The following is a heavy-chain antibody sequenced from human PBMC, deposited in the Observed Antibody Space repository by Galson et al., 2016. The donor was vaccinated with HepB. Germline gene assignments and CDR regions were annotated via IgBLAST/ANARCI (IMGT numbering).Heavy chain of an antibody. D-gene: IGHD3-22*01. V-gene: IGHV1-18*01. CDR1: GYILTSYG. CDR3: AREGEAEDDSFGNYFYYGMDV. J-gene: IGHJ6*02. Sequence: SVKVSCKASGYILTSYGISWVRQAPGQGLEWMGWISAYNGNTNYAQNVQGRVTMTTDTSTSTAYMELRSLRSDDTAVYYCAREGEAEDDSFGNYFYYGMDVWGQGTTVTVSS. CDR2: ISAYNGNT.